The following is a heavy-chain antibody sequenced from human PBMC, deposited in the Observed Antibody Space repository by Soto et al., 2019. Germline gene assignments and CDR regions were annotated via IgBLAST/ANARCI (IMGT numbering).Heavy chain of an antibody. CDR1: AVSITDYF. CDR2: IQHIRTS. CDR3: AKWNEMKRSFDD. D-gene: IGHD1-1*01. V-gene: IGHV4-59*01. J-gene: IGHJ4*02. Sequence: QVQLQESGPGLVKPSETLSLTCTVSAVSITDYFWNWIRQPPGKGLEWIGIIQHIRTSMSNPSLRSRLSMSADTTKGQISLNLRAVTAADTAVYYCAKWNEMKRSFDDWGQGILVTVSS.